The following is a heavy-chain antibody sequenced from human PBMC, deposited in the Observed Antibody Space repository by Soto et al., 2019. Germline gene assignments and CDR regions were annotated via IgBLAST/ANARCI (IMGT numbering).Heavy chain of an antibody. CDR2: ISDSGGST. J-gene: IGHJ4*02. CDR1: GFTFSSYA. V-gene: IGHV3-23*01. D-gene: IGHD2-15*01. CDR3: AKDRWPSTFDY. Sequence: GGSLRLSCAASGFTFSSYAMSWVRQAPGKGLEWVSAISDSGGSTFYADSVKGRFTISRDNSKGTLYLQMNSLRAEDTAVYYCAKDRWPSTFDYWGQGTLGTVSS.